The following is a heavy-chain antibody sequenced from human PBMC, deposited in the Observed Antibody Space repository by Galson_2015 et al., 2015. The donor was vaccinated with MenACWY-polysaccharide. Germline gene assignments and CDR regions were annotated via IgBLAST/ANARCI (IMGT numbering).Heavy chain of an antibody. CDR3: TTGAGPYTLWPGGAFDL. CDR2: IRSNIYGGTA. V-gene: IGHV3-15*01. J-gene: IGHJ3*01. CDR1: GFTFSNAW. D-gene: IGHD2-2*02. Sequence: SLRLSCAASGFTFSNAWMNWVRQAPGKGLEWVGRIRSNIYGGTADYAAPVKGRFTISRDDSKNTLYLQMNSLNTEDTALYYCTTGAGPYTLWPGGAFDLGAQGTMVTVSS.